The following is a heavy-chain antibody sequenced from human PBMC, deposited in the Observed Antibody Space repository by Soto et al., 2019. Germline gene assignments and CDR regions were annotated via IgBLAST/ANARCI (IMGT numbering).Heavy chain of an antibody. CDR1: GYTFTGYY. D-gene: IGHD3-22*01. V-gene: IGHV1-2*02. J-gene: IGHJ3*02. CDR3: ARITMKVVVNPDAFDI. CDR2: INPNSGGT. Sequence: ASVKVSCKASGYTFTGYYMHWVRQAPGQGLEWMGWINPNSGGTNYAQKFQGRVTMTRDTSISTAYMELSRLRSDDTAVYYCARITMKVVVNPDAFDIWGQGTMVTVSS.